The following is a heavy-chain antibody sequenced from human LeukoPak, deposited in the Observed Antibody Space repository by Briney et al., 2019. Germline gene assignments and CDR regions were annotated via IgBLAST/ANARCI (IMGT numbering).Heavy chain of an antibody. CDR1: GFTVSSKY. V-gene: IGHV3-53*01. D-gene: IGHD3-3*01. Sequence: GGSLRLSCAASGFTVSSKYMSWVRQASGKGLEWVSVIYSSGSTYYADSVKGRFTISRDNSKNTLYLQMNSLRAEDTAVYYCARDFTPRGNEWLPFYYYYGMDVWGQGTTVTVSS. J-gene: IGHJ6*02. CDR2: IYSSGST. CDR3: ARDFTPRGNEWLPFYYYYGMDV.